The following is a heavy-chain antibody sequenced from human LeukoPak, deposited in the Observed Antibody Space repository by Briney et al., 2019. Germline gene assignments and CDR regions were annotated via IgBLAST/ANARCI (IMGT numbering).Heavy chain of an antibody. V-gene: IGHV3-11*04. CDR3: ARDPRTVRI. Sequence: GGSLRLSCAAAGFTFSDNYMTWVRQAPGKGLEWLSYISGNGGVIQYADSVKGRFTISRDNAKNLLYLQMDSLRVEDTAIYYCARDPRTVRIWGQGTLVTVSS. CDR1: GFTFSDNY. D-gene: IGHD1-1*01. J-gene: IGHJ4*02. CDR2: ISGNGGVI.